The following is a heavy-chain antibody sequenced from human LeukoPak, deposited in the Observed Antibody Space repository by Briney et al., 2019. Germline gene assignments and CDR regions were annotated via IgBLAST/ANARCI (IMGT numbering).Heavy chain of an antibody. CDR1: GFTFSSYG. CDR3: ARDPEQQLVPDY. V-gene: IGHV3-30*19. CDR2: ISYDGRNK. J-gene: IGHJ4*02. Sequence: GGSLRLSCAPSGFTFSSYGMHWVRQAPGKGLEWVAVISYDGRNKYYADSVKGRFTISRDNSKNTLYLQMNSLRAEDTAVYYCARDPEQQLVPDYWGQGTLVTVSS. D-gene: IGHD6-13*01.